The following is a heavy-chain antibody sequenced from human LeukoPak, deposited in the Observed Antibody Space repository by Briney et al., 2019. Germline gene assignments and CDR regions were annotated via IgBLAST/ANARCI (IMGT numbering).Heavy chain of an antibody. CDR2: IKQDGSEK. CDR3: ARERGSRSPDF. Sequence: PGGSLRLSCATTGFTFSSYWMSWVRQAPGKGLEWVANIKQDGSEKNEVDSVKGRFTISRDNAKNSLYLQMNSLRAEDTAVYYCARERGSRSPDFWGQGTLVTVSS. D-gene: IGHD3-10*01. CDR1: GFTFSSYW. V-gene: IGHV3-7*03. J-gene: IGHJ4*02.